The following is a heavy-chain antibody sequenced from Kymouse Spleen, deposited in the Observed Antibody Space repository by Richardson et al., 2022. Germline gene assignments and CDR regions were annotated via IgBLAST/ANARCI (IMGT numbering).Heavy chain of an antibody. V-gene: IGHV4-59*01. D-gene: IGHD1-7*01. Sequence: QVQLQESGPGLVKPSETLSLTCTVSGGSISSYYWSWIRQPPGKGLEWIGYIYYSGSTNYNPSLKSRVTISVDTSKNQFSLKLSSVTAADTAVYYCARGSWNYVFDYWGQGTLVTVSS. CDR1: GGSISSYY. CDR3: ARGSWNYVFDY. CDR2: IYYSGST. J-gene: IGHJ4*02.